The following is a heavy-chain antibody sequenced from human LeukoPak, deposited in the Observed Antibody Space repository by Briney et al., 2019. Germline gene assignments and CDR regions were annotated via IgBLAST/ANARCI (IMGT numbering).Heavy chain of an antibody. Sequence: PGGSLRLSCAASGFTFSSYAMSWVRQAPGKGLEWVSTISGSGGGTYYADSVKGRFTISRDNSKNTLYLQMNSLRAEDTAVYYCAKDLQSYYYDSSGLLLGYDYWGQGTLVTVSS. V-gene: IGHV3-23*01. CDR1: GFTFSSYA. D-gene: IGHD3-22*01. CDR3: AKDLQSYYYDSSGLLLGYDY. J-gene: IGHJ4*02. CDR2: ISGSGGGT.